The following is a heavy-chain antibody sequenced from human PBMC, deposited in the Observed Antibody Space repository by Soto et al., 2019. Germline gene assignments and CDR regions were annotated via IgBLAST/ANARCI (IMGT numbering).Heavy chain of an antibody. CDR1: GFTFSSYS. Sequence: EVQLVESGGGLVKPGGSLRLSCAASGFTFSSYSMNWVPQAPGKGLEWVSSISSSSSYISYADSVKGRFTISRDNAKNSLYVQMNSPRAEDTAVYYCARVLGSSMVYYYGMDVWGKGTTVTVSS. CDR2: ISSSSSYI. D-gene: IGHD6-6*01. J-gene: IGHJ6*04. CDR3: ARVLGSSMVYYYGMDV. V-gene: IGHV3-21*01.